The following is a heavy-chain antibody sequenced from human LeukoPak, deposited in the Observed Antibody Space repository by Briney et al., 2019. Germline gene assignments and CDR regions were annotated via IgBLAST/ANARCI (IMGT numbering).Heavy chain of an antibody. D-gene: IGHD3-9*01. CDR2: IYYSGTT. CDR3: ARLGDGVDILTGYYQTEQNYYFDY. J-gene: IGHJ4*02. CDR1: GGSISSYY. Sequence: SETLSLTCTVSGGSISSYYWSWIRQPPGKGLEWIGYIYYSGTTNYNPSLKSRVTISVDTSKNQFSLKLSSVTAADTAVYYCARLGDGVDILTGYYQTEQNYYFDYWGQGTLVTVSS. V-gene: IGHV4-59*01.